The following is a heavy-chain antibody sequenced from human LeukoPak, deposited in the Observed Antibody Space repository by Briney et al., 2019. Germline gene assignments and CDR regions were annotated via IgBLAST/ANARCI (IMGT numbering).Heavy chain of an antibody. Sequence: GGSLRLSCAASGFTVSSYWMSWVRQAPGEGLEWVANIKQDGSEKYYVDSVKGRFTISRDNAKNSLYLQMNSLRAEDTAVYYCAREVDTEDYWGQGTLVSVSS. CDR3: AREVDTEDY. J-gene: IGHJ4*02. D-gene: IGHD5-18*01. CDR2: IKQDGSEK. CDR1: GFTVSSYW. V-gene: IGHV3-7*01.